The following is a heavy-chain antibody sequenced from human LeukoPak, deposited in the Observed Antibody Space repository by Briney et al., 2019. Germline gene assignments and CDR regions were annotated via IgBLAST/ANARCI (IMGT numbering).Heavy chain of an antibody. CDR2: ISSSSSYI. V-gene: IGHV3-21*01. D-gene: IGHD3-9*01. J-gene: IGHJ4*02. CDR3: ARDREYYDILTGYSNIPYFDY. Sequence: GGSLGLSCAASGFTFSSYSMNWVRQAPGKGLEWVSSISSSSSYIYYADSVKGRFTISRDNAKNSLYLQMNSLRAEDTAVYYCARDREYYDILTGYSNIPYFDYWGQGTLVTVSS. CDR1: GFTFSSYS.